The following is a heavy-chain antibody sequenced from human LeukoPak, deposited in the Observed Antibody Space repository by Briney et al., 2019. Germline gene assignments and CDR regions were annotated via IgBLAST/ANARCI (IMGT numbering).Heavy chain of an antibody. V-gene: IGHV3-30*18. D-gene: IGHD6-6*01. CDR2: ISYDGSNK. J-gene: IGHJ4*02. CDR1: GFTFSSYG. CDR3: AKVRLPARIAARKYYFDY. Sequence: QPGGSLRLSCAASGFTFSSYGMPWVRQAPGKGLEWVAVISYDGSNKYYADSVKGRFTISRDNSKNTLYLQMNSLRAEDTAVYHCAKVRLPARIAARKYYFDYWGQGTLVTVSS.